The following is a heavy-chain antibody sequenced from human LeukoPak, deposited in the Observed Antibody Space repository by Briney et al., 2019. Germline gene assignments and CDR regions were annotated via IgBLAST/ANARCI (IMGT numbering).Heavy chain of an antibody. CDR1: GGTFSSYA. D-gene: IGHD6-6*01. Sequence: ASVTVSCTASGGTFSSYAISWVRQAPGQGLEWMGGIIPIFGTANYAQKFQGRVTITADESTSTAYMELSSLGSEDTAVYYCARDKLGSSGFDYWGQGTLVIVSS. CDR3: ARDKLGSSGFDY. CDR2: IIPIFGTA. V-gene: IGHV1-69*13. J-gene: IGHJ4*02.